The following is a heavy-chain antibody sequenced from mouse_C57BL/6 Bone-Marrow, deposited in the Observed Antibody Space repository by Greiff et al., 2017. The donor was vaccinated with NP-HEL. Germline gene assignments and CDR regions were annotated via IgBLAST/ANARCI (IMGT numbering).Heavy chain of an antibody. J-gene: IGHJ3*01. CDR1: GFNIKDYY. V-gene: IGHV14-1*01. CDR3: TKKTLFYYGSSSFAY. Sequence: EVQLQQSGAELVRPGASVKLSCTASGFNIKDYYMHWVKQRPEQGLEWIGRIDPEDGDTESAPKFQGKATMTADKSSNTAYRQRSSLTSEDTAVYYWTKKTLFYYGSSSFAYWGQGTLVTVSA. CDR2: IDPEDGDT. D-gene: IGHD1-1*01.